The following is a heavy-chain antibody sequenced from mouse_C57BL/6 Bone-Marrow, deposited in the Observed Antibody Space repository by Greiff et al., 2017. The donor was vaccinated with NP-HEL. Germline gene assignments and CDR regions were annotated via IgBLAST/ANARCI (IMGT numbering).Heavy chain of an antibody. CDR1: GYTFTSYW. D-gene: IGHD1-1*01. CDR3: EIYNYVFGNGLAY. V-gene: IGHV1-7*01. J-gene: IGHJ3*01. CDR2: INPSSGYT. Sequence: VQVVESGAELAKPGASVKLSCKASGYTFTSYWMHWVKQRPGQGLEWIGYINPSSGYTKYNQKFKDTATLTADKSSSTAYMQLSSLPYADTAVFYCEIYNYVFGNGLAYGGQGTLVTVS.